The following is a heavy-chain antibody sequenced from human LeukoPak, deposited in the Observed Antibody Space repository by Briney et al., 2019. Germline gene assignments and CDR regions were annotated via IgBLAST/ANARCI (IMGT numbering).Heavy chain of an antibody. CDR1: GFTFSSYW. J-gene: IGHJ4*02. CDR3: ARDRTGNDY. Sequence: GGSLRLSCAASGFTFSSYWMSWIRQAPGKGLEWVANIKEDGSEKYYVDSVRGRFTIPRDNAKNSLSLQMNSLRAEDTAAYYCARDRTGNDYWGQGALVTVSS. V-gene: IGHV3-7*01. D-gene: IGHD1-1*01. CDR2: IKEDGSEK.